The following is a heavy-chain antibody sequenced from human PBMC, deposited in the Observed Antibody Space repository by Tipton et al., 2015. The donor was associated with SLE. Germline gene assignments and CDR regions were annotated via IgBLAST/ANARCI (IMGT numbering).Heavy chain of an antibody. CDR1: GGSFSGYY. D-gene: IGHD6-13*01. CDR2: INHSGST. V-gene: IGHV4-34*01. CDR3: ARRRVSHAFDI. Sequence: TLSLTCAVYGGSFSGYYLSWIRQPPGKGLEWIGEINHSGSTNYHPSLKSRVTISVDTSKNQFSLKLSSVTAADTAVYYCARRRVSHAFDIWGQGTMVTVSS. J-gene: IGHJ3*02.